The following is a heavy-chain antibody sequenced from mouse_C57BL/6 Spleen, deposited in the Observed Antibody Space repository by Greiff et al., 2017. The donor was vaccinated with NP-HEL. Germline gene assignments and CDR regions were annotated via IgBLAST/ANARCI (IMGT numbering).Heavy chain of an antibody. D-gene: IGHD1-1*01. V-gene: IGHV5-4*01. CDR3: ARERDYYGSSVYYFDY. CDR1: GFTFSSYA. J-gene: IGHJ2*01. Sequence: EVKLEESGGGLVKPGGSLKLSCAASGFTFSSYAMSWVRQTPEKRLEWVATISDGGSYTYYPDNVKGRFTISRDNAKNNLYLQMSHLKSEDTAMYYCARERDYYGSSVYYFDYWGQGTTLTVSS. CDR2: ISDGGSYT.